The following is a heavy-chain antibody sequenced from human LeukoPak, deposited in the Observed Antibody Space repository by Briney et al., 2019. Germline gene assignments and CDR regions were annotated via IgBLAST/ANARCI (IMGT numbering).Heavy chain of an antibody. CDR1: GGSISTYY. V-gene: IGHV4-59*01. J-gene: IGHJ4*02. D-gene: IGHD6-13*01. Sequence: SETLSLTCTVSGGSISTYYWNWIRQPPGKGLEWIGCISNSGITTYNPSLKSRVTISVDSSKSQFSLKLNSVTAADTAVYYCARSGGYSSSWSLWGQGTLVTVSS. CDR2: ISNSGIT. CDR3: ARSGGYSSSWSL.